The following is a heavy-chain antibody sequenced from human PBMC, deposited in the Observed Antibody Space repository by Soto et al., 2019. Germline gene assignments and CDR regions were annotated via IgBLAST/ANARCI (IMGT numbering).Heavy chain of an antibody. Sequence: EVQLVESGGGLVKPGGSLRLSCAASGFTFSSYSMNWVRQAPGKGLEWVSSISSSSSYIYYADSVKGRFTISRDNAKNSLYLKMNSLRAEDTAVYYCASDSSWYYFDYWGQGTLVTVSS. D-gene: IGHD6-13*01. CDR2: ISSSSSYI. V-gene: IGHV3-21*01. CDR1: GFTFSSYS. CDR3: ASDSSWYYFDY. J-gene: IGHJ4*02.